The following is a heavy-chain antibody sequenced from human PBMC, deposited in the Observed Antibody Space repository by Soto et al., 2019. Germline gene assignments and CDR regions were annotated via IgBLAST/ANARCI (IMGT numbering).Heavy chain of an antibody. CDR3: ARKAWVRFDY. J-gene: IGHJ4*02. CDR2: VFHTGNT. Sequence: PXETLSIPCTVSCDSITRSVWGTWVRQPPGKGLEWIGEVFHTGNTKYNPSLKSRVTMSVDKSTNEFSLKVTSVTAADTAIYYCARKAWVRFDYWGQGALVTVSS. D-gene: IGHD7-27*01. V-gene: IGHV4-4*02. CDR1: CDSITRSVW.